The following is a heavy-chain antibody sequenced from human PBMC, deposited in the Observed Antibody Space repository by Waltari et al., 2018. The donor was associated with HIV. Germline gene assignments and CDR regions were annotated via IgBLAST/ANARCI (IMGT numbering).Heavy chain of an antibody. D-gene: IGHD3-16*02. CDR3: ATGSNHLY. J-gene: IGHJ1*01. Sequence: EVQLLESGGGLVQPGGSLRLSCSASGFLFSDYAMGWVRRAPGKGLEWVSTITANGATTYYADSVKGRFTFSRDDSKNTLHLQMNSLRADDTAVYYCATGSNHLYWGQGTLVAVSS. CDR2: ITANGATT. CDR1: GFLFSDYA. V-gene: IGHV3-23*01.